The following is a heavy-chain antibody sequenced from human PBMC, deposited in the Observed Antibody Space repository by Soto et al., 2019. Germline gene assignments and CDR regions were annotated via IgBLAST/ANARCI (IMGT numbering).Heavy chain of an antibody. J-gene: IGHJ6*02. Sequence: PSETLSLTCTVSGGSISSGGYCWSWIRQHPGKGLEWIGEIYHSGSTNYNPSLKSRVTISVDTSKNQFSLKLSSVTAADTAVYYCARGRLIVVVPAAGRPNYYGMDVWGQGTTVTVSS. V-gene: IGHV4-31*03. CDR1: GGSISSGGYC. CDR3: ARGRLIVVVPAAGRPNYYGMDV. CDR2: IYHSGST. D-gene: IGHD2-2*01.